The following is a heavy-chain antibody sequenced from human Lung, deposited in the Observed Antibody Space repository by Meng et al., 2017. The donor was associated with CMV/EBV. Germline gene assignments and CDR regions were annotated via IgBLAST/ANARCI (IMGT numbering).Heavy chain of an antibody. D-gene: IGHD3-22*01. CDR3: ARPRYDTSHYPVYYYGMDV. V-gene: IGHV3-33*01. CDR1: GFTLVRYH. Sequence: SXKISXVASGFTLVRYHMHWVRQAPGKGLEWVAFIWYDGGNKFYADSVKGRFTISRDNSKNTLYLQMNNVGADDAAIYFCARPRYDTSHYPVYYYGMDVWGLGTXVTVSS. J-gene: IGHJ6*02. CDR2: IWYDGGNK.